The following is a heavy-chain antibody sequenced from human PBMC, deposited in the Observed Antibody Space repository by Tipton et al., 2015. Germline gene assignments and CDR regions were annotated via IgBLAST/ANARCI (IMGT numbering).Heavy chain of an antibody. Sequence: TLSLTCTVSGGSISNYYWSWIRQPPGKGLEWIGYIFYSGSATYNPSLKSRVTISVDTSKNQFSLKVTSVTAADTAVYYCARETYSDYDFSNWLDPWGQGILVTVSS. D-gene: IGHD5-12*01. V-gene: IGHV4-59*01. CDR2: IFYSGSA. CDR3: ARETYSDYDFSNWLDP. J-gene: IGHJ5*02. CDR1: GGSISNYY.